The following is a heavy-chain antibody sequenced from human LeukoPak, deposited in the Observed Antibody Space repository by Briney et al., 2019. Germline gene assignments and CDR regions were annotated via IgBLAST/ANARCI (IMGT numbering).Heavy chain of an antibody. Sequence: GGSLRLSCAASGFTFTTYSMGWVRQAPGRGLEWISSIRISGDSIYYASSAKGRFTISRDDSKNTLYLQMNGLRDEDTAVYYCARDKAEEGDILTGSHRWFDPWGQETLVTVSS. J-gene: IGHJ5*02. CDR2: IRISGDSI. V-gene: IGHV3-23*01. CDR1: GFTFTTYS. CDR3: ARDKAEEGDILTGSHRWFDP. D-gene: IGHD3-9*01.